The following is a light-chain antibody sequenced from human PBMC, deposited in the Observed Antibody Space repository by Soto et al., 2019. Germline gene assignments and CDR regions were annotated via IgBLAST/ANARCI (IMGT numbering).Light chain of an antibody. V-gene: IGLV1-47*01. J-gene: IGLJ3*02. CDR3: AAWDDSLSGPV. Sequence: QSVLTQPPSASGAPGQTVNISCSGTNSNLGSNYVYWYQQLPGAAPKLLIYRNNQRPSGVPDRFSGSKSGTSGSLAISGLRSEDEADYYCAAWDDSLSGPVLGGGTKVTVL. CDR2: RNN. CDR1: NSNLGSNY.